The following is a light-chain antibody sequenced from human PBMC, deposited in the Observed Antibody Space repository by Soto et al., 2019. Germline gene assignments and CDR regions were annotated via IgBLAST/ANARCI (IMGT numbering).Light chain of an antibody. CDR2: EVS. V-gene: IGLV2-8*01. CDR1: SSDVGGYNY. J-gene: IGLJ1*01. CDR3: SSCTTSSTRV. Sequence: QSVLTQPPSASGSPGQSVTISCTGTSSDVGGYNYVSWYQQHPGKAPKLMIYEVSKRPSGVPDRFSGSKSGNTASLTVSGLQAEDEADYYCSSCTTSSTRVFGTGTKVTVL.